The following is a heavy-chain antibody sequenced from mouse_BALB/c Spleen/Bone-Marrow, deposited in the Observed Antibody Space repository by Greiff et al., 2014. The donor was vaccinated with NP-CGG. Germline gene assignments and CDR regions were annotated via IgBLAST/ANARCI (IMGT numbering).Heavy chain of an antibody. D-gene: IGHD1-1*01. Sequence: EVQLQQSGAELAKPGASVKLSCTASGFNINDTYMHWVKQRPEQGLEWIGRIDPANGDTKYDPKFQGKATITADTSSNTAYLQLSSLTSEDTAVYYCTKPSFYYGSSYWYFDVWGAGTTVTVSS. CDR2: IDPANGDT. CDR3: TKPSFYYGSSYWYFDV. V-gene: IGHV14-3*02. CDR1: GFNINDTY. J-gene: IGHJ1*01.